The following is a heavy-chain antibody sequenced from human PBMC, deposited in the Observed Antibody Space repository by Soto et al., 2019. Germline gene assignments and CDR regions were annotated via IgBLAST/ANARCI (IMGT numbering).Heavy chain of an antibody. CDR1: GGSISSYY. Sequence: SETLSLTCTVSGGSISSYYWSWIRQPPGKGLEWIGYIYYSGSTTNNPSLKSRVTISVDTSKNQFSLKLSSVTAADTAVYYCAREGNYVFDYWGQGTLVTVSS. V-gene: IGHV4-59*01. D-gene: IGHD3-16*01. J-gene: IGHJ4*02. CDR2: IYYSGST. CDR3: AREGNYVFDY.